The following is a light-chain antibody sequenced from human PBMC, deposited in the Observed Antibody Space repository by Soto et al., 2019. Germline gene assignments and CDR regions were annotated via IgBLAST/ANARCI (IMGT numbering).Light chain of an antibody. J-gene: IGLJ1*01. V-gene: IGLV2-8*01. Sequence: QSALTQPPSASGSPGQAVTISCTGNSSDVGGYNYVSWYQQHPGKAPKFMIYEVSKRPSGVPDRFSGSKSGNTASLTVSGLQAEDEADYYCSSYAGSNNYVFGTGTKVTVL. CDR2: EVS. CDR3: SSYAGSNNYV. CDR1: SSDVGGYNY.